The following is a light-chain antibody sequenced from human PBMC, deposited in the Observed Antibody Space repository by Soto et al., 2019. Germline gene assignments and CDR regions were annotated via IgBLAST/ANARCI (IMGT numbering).Light chain of an antibody. V-gene: IGKV1D-16*01. CDR1: QGISTW. J-gene: IGKJ1*01. CDR2: AAS. CDR3: QQYNRYPRT. Sequence: DIQMTQFPSSLSASVGDRVNITCRASQGISTWLAWYQQKPERAPKSLIYAASRLQSGVPPRFSGSGSETDFTLTISSLQPEDFATYYCQQYNRYPRTFGQGTKWEIK.